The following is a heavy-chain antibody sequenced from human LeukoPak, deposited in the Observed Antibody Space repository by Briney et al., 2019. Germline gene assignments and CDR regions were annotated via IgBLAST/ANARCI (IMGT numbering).Heavy chain of an antibody. CDR1: GFTLSSCS. V-gene: IGHV3-48*04. D-gene: IGHD3-9*01. CDR2: ISSSATTI. Sequence: GGSLRLSCAASGFTLSSCSMNWVRQAPGKGLEWVSYISSSATTIYYAESVKGRFTNSRDNAKNSLYLQMNSLRAEDTAVYYCAGNSILTGYYLFDYWGQGTLVTVSS. CDR3: AGNSILTGYYLFDY. J-gene: IGHJ4*02.